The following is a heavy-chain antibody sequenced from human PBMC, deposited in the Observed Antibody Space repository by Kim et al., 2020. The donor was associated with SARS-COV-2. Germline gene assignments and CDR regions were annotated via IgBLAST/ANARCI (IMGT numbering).Heavy chain of an antibody. CDR3: AKDREGSGWTLFDY. D-gene: IGHD6-19*01. CDR1: GFTFSSYA. Sequence: GGSLRLSCAASGFTFSSYAMHWVRQAPGKGLEWVAVIWYDGSNKYYADSVKGRFTISRDNSKNTLYLQMNSLRAEDTAVYYCAKDREGSGWTLFDYWGQGTLVTVSS. CDR2: IWYDGSNK. J-gene: IGHJ4*02. V-gene: IGHV3-33*06.